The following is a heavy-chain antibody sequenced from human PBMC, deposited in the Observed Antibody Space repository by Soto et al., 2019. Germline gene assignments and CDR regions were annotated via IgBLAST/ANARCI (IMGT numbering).Heavy chain of an antibody. CDR1: GFTFSNAW. CDR2: IKSKTDGGTT. J-gene: IGHJ4*02. D-gene: IGHD3-10*01. Sequence: EVQLVESGGGLVKPGGSLRLSCAASGFTFSNAWMSWVRQAPGKGLEWVGRIKSKTDGGTTDYAAPVKGRFTISRDDSTNTLYLQMNSLKTEDTAVYYCTTEAMVRGVIITITRDYWGQGTLVNVSS. V-gene: IGHV3-15*01. CDR3: TTEAMVRGVIITITRDY.